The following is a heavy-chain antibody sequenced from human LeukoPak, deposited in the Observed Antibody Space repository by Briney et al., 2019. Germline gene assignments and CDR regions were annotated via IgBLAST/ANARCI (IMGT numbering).Heavy chain of an antibody. CDR1: GGTFSSYA. Sequence: GASVKVSCKASGGTFSSYAISWVRQAPGQGLEWMGGIIPIFGTANYAQKFQGRVTMTRNTSISTAYMELSSLRSEDTAVYYCARVSSRQQLARVRRTVNWFDPWGQGTLVTVSS. CDR3: ARVSSRQQLARVRRTVNWFDP. J-gene: IGHJ5*02. CDR2: IIPIFGTA. V-gene: IGHV1-69*05. D-gene: IGHD6-13*01.